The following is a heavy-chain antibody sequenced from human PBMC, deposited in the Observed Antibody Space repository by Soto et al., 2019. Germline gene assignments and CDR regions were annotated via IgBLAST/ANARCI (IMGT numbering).Heavy chain of an antibody. Sequence: SETLSLTCTVSGGSISSYYWSWIRQPPGKGLEWIGYIYYSGSTNYNPSLKSRVTISVDTSKNQFSLKLGSVTAADTAVYYCARGYYDSSGLGYKAFDIWGQGTMVTVSS. V-gene: IGHV4-59*08. CDR3: ARGYYDSSGLGYKAFDI. CDR2: IYYSGST. D-gene: IGHD3-22*01. CDR1: GGSISSYY. J-gene: IGHJ3*02.